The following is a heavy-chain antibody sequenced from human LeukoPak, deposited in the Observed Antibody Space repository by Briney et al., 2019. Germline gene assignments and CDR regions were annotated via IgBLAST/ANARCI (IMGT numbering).Heavy chain of an antibody. CDR3: ARALMARTYFDY. J-gene: IGHJ4*02. Sequence: PSETLSLTCTVSGGSVSSGSYYWSWIRQPPGKGLEWIGYIYYSGSTNYNPSLKSRVTISVDTSKNQFSLKLSSVTAADTAVYYCARALMARTYFDYWGQGTRVTVSS. CDR2: IYYSGST. D-gene: IGHD5-24*01. V-gene: IGHV4-61*01. CDR1: GGSVSSGSYY.